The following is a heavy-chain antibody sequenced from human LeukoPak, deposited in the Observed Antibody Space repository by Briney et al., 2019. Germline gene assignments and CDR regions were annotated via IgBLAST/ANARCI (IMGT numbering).Heavy chain of an antibody. J-gene: IGHJ4*02. CDR1: GYTFTSYG. Sequence: GGSVKVSCKASGYTFTSYGISWVRQAPGQGLEWMGCISVYNGDIHSAQKLQGKVTMTTDTFTNTAYIELRSLTSDDTAIYYCAKDAPSVAVAGGPDYWGQGTLVSVSS. CDR3: AKDAPSVAVAGGPDY. D-gene: IGHD6-19*01. CDR2: ISVYNGDI. V-gene: IGHV1-18*01.